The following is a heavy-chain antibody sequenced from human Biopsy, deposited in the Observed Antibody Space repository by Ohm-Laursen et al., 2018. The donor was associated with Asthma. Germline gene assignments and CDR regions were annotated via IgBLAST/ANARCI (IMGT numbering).Heavy chain of an antibody. CDR2: IYYSGTT. CDR1: GGYMRSGNYY. V-gene: IGHV4-39*01. D-gene: IGHD6-13*01. CDR3: VRGSSSWHHGPFHYYYGLDV. Sequence: SETLSLACCLSSGSGGYMRSGNYYWGWIRQPPGKGLEWIGSIYYSGTTYYNPSLESRVTVSADTSKNQFSPQLTSVTAADTAVYYCVRGSSSWHHGPFHYYYGLDVWGQGTTATVSS. J-gene: IGHJ6*02.